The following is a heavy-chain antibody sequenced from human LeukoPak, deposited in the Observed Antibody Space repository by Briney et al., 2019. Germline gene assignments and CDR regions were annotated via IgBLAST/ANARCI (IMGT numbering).Heavy chain of an antibody. D-gene: IGHD6-6*01. Sequence: GASVKVSCKASGGTFSSYAISSVRPAPGQGVEWVGGIIPIFGTANYAQKFQGRVTITADESTSTAYMELSSLRSEDTAVYYCARDLGGAARPDSLDYYYYMDVWGKGTTVTVSS. CDR2: IIPIFGTA. J-gene: IGHJ6*03. CDR1: GGTFSSYA. CDR3: ARDLGGAARPDSLDYYYYMDV. V-gene: IGHV1-69*13.